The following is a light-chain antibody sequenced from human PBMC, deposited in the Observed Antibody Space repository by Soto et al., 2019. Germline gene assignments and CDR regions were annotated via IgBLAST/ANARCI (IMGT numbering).Light chain of an antibody. V-gene: IGLV2-14*01. CDR1: SSDFGSYNS. CDR3: SSYTSRGTLL. CDR2: EVS. J-gene: IGLJ2*01. Sequence: QSALAQPASLSGSPGQSITISCTGTSSDFGSYNSVSWYQHHPGKVPKLMIYEVSNRPSGVSNRFSGSKSGNTASLTISGLQPEDEADYYCSSYTSRGTLLFGGGTKVTVL.